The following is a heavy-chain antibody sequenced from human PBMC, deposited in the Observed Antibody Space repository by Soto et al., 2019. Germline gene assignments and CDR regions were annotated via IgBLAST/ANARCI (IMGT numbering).Heavy chain of an antibody. V-gene: IGHV3-30*03. CDR2: ISYDGSNK. CDR1: GFTFSSYG. CDR3: ALDLLRWVSGTRQDY. J-gene: IGHJ4*02. D-gene: IGHD1-26*01. Sequence: QVQLVASGGGVVQPGRSLRLSCAASGFTFSSYGMHWVRQAPGQGLEWVAVISYDGSNKYYADSVKGRFTISRDNSKYTLYLYMNGLRVEDTAVYYGALDLLRWVSGTRQDYWGQGTLVTVFS.